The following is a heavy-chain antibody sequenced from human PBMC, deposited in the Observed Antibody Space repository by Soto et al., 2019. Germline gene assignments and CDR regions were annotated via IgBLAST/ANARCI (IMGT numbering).Heavy chain of an antibody. J-gene: IGHJ4*02. D-gene: IGHD2-15*01. CDR2: INAGNGNT. CDR1: GYTFTSYA. CDR3: ARDLGGWPDY. Sequence: QVQLAQSGAEVKKPGASVKVSCKASGYTFTSYALHWVRQAPGQRLEWMGWINAGNGNTKYSQKFQGRVTITKDTSATTAYMELSSLRSEDTAVYYCARDLGGWPDYWGQGTLVTVSS. V-gene: IGHV1-3*01.